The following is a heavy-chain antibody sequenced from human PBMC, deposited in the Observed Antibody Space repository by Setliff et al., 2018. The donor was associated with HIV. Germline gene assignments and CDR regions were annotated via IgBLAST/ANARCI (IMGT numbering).Heavy chain of an antibody. CDR2: FDPEDEET. CDR3: ATDSRHDYSDNSPISTFGFDI. Sequence: ASVKVSCKVSGDTLSEVSMHWVRQAPGKGLEWMGGFDPEDEETIYAQKFQGRVTMTEDTSADTAYMELSSLRSEDTAVHYCATDSRHDYSDNSPISTFGFDIWGQGTMVTVSS. J-gene: IGHJ3*02. CDR1: GDTLSEVS. D-gene: IGHD4-4*01. V-gene: IGHV1-24*01.